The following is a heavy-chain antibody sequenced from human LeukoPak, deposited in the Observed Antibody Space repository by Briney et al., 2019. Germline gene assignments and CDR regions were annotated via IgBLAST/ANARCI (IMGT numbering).Heavy chain of an antibody. V-gene: IGHV3-7*05. CDR2: IKHVGSEK. CDR3: SSTQTFDY. CDR1: GFTFSNYW. J-gene: IGHJ4*02. Sequence: GGSLRLSCAASGFTFSNYWMSWVRQAPGKGLEWVANIKHVGSEKYYAYYVKGRFTISRDNAKSTLYLQLNSLRVKDTAGYHRSSTQTFDYWGQGTLVTVPS.